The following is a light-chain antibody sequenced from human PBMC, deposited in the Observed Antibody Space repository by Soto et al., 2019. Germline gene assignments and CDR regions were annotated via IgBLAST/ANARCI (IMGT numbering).Light chain of an antibody. V-gene: IGKV1-8*01. Sequence: AIRMTQSPSSFSASTGDRVTITCRASQGISSCLAWYQQKPWKAPKLLIFGASTLQSGVPSRFSGSASGTDFTLTISCLQSEDFATYYCQQYYSYPYTFGQGTKLEIK. CDR1: QGISSC. CDR2: GAS. CDR3: QQYYSYPYT. J-gene: IGKJ2*01.